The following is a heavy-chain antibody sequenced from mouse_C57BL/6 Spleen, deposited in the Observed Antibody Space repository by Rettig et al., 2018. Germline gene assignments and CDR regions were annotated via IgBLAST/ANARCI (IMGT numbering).Heavy chain of an antibody. Sequence: PGQGLEWIGWIFPGSGSTYYNEKFKGKATLTVDKSSSTAYMLLSSLTSEDSAVYFCARKAGYWGQGTTLTVSS. V-gene: IGHV1-75*01. CDR3: ARKAGY. CDR2: IFPGSGST. J-gene: IGHJ2*01.